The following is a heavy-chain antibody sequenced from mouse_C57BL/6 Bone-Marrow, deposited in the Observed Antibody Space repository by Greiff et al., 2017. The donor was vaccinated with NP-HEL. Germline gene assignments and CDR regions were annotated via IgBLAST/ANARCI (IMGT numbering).Heavy chain of an antibody. D-gene: IGHD1-1*01. V-gene: IGHV1-69*01. CDR2: IDPSDSYT. J-gene: IGHJ2*01. CDR1: GYTFTSYW. Sequence: QVQLQQPGAELVMPGASVKLSCKASGYTFTSYWMHWVKQRPGQGLEWIGEIDPSDSYTNYNQKFKGKSTLTVDKSSSTAYMQLSSLTSEDSAVYYCARWDYYNGSSYFDYWGQGTTLTVSS. CDR3: ARWDYYNGSSYFDY.